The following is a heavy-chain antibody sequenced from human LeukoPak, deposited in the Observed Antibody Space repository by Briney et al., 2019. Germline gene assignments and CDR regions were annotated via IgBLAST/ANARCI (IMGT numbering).Heavy chain of an antibody. D-gene: IGHD2-2*01. V-gene: IGHV4-59*01. CDR3: ARQAAAIEYFQH. J-gene: IGHJ1*01. Sequence: SETLSPTCTASGGSISSYYWSWIRQPPGKGLEWIGYIYYSGSTNYNPSLKSRVTISVDTSKNQFSLKLSSVTAADTAVYYCARQAAAIEYFQHWGQGTLVTVSS. CDR1: GGSISSYY. CDR2: IYYSGST.